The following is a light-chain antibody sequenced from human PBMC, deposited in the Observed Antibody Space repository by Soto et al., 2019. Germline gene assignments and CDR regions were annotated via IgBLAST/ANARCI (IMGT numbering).Light chain of an antibody. J-gene: IGKJ1*01. V-gene: IGKV1-5*03. CDR3: HQYYGAWT. Sequence: DFQMTQSPSTLSASVGDRVTITCRASQTIHNWLAWYQQQSGKVPKLLIYRSSSLESGVPSRFSGSGSGTEFTLSSSGLLTDVSAAYYCHQYYGAWTFGLGTKVVVK. CDR1: QTIHNW. CDR2: RSS.